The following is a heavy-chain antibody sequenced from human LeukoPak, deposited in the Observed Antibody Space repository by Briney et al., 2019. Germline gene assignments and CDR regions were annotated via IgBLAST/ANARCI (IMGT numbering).Heavy chain of an antibody. CDR3: VRDRTAYYDSSGYYQY. V-gene: IGHV3-30-3*01. D-gene: IGHD3-22*01. CDR1: GFTFSSYA. CDR2: ISYDGSNK. J-gene: IGHJ4*02. Sequence: PGGSLRLSCAASGFTFSSYAMHWVRQAPGKGLEWVAVISYDGSNKYYADSVKGRFTISRDNSKNTLYLQMNSLRAEDTAVYYCVRDRTAYYDSSGYYQYWGQGTLVTVSS.